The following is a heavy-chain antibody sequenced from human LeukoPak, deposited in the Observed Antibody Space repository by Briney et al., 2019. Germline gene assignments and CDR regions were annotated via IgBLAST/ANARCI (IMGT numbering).Heavy chain of an antibody. CDR1: GGSISSYY. J-gene: IGHJ5*02. V-gene: IGHV4-4*07. CDR2: IYTSGST. CDR3: ARDSNDFWSSNWFDP. Sequence: SETLSLTCTVSGGSISSYYWSWIRQPAGKGLEWVGRIYTSGSTNYNPSLKSRVTMSVDTSKNQFSLKLSSVTAADTAVYCCARDSNDFWSSNWFDPWGQGTLVTVSS. D-gene: IGHD3-3*01.